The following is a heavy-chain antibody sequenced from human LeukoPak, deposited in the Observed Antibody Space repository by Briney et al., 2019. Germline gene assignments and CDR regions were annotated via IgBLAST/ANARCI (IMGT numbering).Heavy chain of an antibody. V-gene: IGHV1-69*02. CDR1: GGTFSSYT. D-gene: IGHD6-19*01. J-gene: IGHJ4*02. CDR2: TIPILGIA. CDR3: AREYSSGWYPIDY. Sequence: ASVKVSCKASGGTFSSYTISWVRQAPGQGLEWMGRTIPILGIANYAQKFQGRVTITADKSTSTAYMELSSLRSEDTAVYYCAREYSSGWYPIDYWGQGTLVTVSS.